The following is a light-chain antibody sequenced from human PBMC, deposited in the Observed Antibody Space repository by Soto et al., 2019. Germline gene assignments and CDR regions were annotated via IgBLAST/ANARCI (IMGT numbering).Light chain of an antibody. Sequence: ELVLTQSPGTLSLSPGERATLSCRGSQSVSSSYLAWYQQKPGQAPRLLIYGASSRATGIPDGFSGSGSGTDFTLTISRLEPEDFAVYYCQQYGSSPTWTFGQGTKVDIK. CDR2: GAS. J-gene: IGKJ1*01. CDR3: QQYGSSPTWT. CDR1: QSVSSSY. V-gene: IGKV3-20*01.